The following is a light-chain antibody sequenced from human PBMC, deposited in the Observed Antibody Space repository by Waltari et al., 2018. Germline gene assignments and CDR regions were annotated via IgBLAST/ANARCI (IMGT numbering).Light chain of an antibody. CDR3: QLYNMWPPGT. V-gene: IGKV3-15*01. J-gene: IGKJ2*01. CDR1: QSVNSN. Sequence: EIVMTQSPATLSVSPGERATLSCRASQSVNSNLAWYQQRPGQAPRLLIFAASIRATDVPARFSGSGSGTDFTLTISNLQSEDFAVYYCQLYNMWPPGTFGPG. CDR2: AAS.